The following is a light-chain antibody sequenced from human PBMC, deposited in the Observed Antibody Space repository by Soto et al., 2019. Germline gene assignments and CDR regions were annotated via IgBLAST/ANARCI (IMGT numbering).Light chain of an antibody. J-gene: IGLJ1*01. V-gene: IGLV1-40*01. Sequence: QTVVTQPPSVSGAPGQRVTISCTGASSNIGAGFDVHWYQLLPGTAPKLLIYANNNRPSGVPDRFSGSKSGTSASLAITGLQAEDEADYYCQSYDSSLSGFVFGTGTKLTVL. CDR3: QSYDSSLSGFV. CDR2: ANN. CDR1: SSNIGAGFD.